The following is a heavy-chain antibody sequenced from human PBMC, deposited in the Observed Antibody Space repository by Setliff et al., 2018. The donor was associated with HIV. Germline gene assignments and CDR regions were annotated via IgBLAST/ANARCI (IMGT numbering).Heavy chain of an antibody. Sequence: GGSLRLSCAASGFTFRTYGMHWVRQAPGKGLDWVAFIWHNGIHKYYAESVYGRFTISRDNSKNTLYLRMSSLSSGDTALYYCATLEVGTLDGFDIWGQGTMVTASS. D-gene: IGHD5-12*01. J-gene: IGHJ3*02. V-gene: IGHV3-30*02. CDR2: IWHNGIHK. CDR1: GFTFRTYG. CDR3: ATLEVGTLDGFDI.